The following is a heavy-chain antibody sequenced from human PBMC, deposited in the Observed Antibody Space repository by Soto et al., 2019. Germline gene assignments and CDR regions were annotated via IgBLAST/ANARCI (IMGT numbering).Heavy chain of an antibody. CDR1: GGSFSGYY. CDR3: ARDTYYYGSGSYYSNWFDP. V-gene: IGHV4-34*01. D-gene: IGHD3-10*01. CDR2: INHSGST. Sequence: QVQLQQWGAGLLKPSETLSLTCAVYGGSFSGYYWSWIRQPPGKGLEWIGEINHSGSTNYNPSLKSRVTISVDTSKNQFSLKLSSVTAADTAVYYCARDTYYYGSGSYYSNWFDPWGQGTLVTVSS. J-gene: IGHJ5*02.